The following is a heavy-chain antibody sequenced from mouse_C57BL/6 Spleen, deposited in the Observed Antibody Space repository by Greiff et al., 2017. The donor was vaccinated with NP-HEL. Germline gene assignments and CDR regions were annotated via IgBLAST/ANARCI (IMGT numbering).Heavy chain of an antibody. CDR2: IYPGDGDT. D-gene: IGHD2-4*01. J-gene: IGHJ2*01. Sequence: QVQLQQSGAELVKPGASVKISCKASGYAFSSYWMNWVKQRPGKGLEWIGQIYPGDGDTNYNGKFKGKATLTADKSSSTAYMQLSSLTSEDSAVYFCARGTDYDSYYFDYWGQGTTLTVSS. CDR1: GYAFSSYW. CDR3: ARGTDYDSYYFDY. V-gene: IGHV1-80*01.